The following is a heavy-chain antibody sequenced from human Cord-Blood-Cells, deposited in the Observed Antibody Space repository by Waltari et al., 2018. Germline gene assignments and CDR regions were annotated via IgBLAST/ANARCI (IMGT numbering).Heavy chain of an antibody. CDR3: AKGAIVVVPADY. D-gene: IGHD2-2*01. CDR2: ISGSGGST. J-gene: IGHJ4*02. CDR1: GSTFSSSA. V-gene: IGHV3-23*01. Sequence: EVQLLESGGGLVQPGGSLRLSCAAPGSTFSSSAMRWVRQAPGKGVEWVSAISGSGGSTYYADSVKGRFTISRDNSKNTLYLQMNSLRAEDTAVYYCAKGAIVVVPADYWGQGTLVTVSS.